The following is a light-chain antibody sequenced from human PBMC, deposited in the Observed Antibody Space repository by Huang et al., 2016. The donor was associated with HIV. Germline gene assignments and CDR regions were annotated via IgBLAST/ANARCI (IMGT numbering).Light chain of an antibody. V-gene: IGKV3-15*01. Sequence: EIVMTQSPATLSVSPGERATLSCRASQSVSSNLAWYQQTPGQAPRLLIYGASTRATGGPARFSGSGSGTEFTLTISSLQSKDFAVYYCQQYNNWPPWTFGQGTKVEIK. CDR1: QSVSSN. J-gene: IGKJ1*01. CDR3: QQYNNWPPWT. CDR2: GAS.